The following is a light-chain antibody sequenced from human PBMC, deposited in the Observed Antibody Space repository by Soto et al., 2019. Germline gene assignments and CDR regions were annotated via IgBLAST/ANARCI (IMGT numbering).Light chain of an antibody. V-gene: IGKV3-20*01. Sequence: EIVLTQSPVTLSLSQGERATLSCRASQSVSSSYLAWYQQKPGQAPRLRIYGASSRATGIPDRFSGSGSGTDFTLTISRLEPEDVAVYYCQQSETFGQGTKVEIK. CDR1: QSVSSSY. CDR3: QQSET. CDR2: GAS. J-gene: IGKJ1*01.